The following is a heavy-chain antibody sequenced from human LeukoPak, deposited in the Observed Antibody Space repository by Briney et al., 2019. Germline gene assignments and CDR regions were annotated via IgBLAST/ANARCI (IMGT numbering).Heavy chain of an antibody. CDR3: ARTLVSQLTDY. CDR1: GGSISSGGYY. V-gene: IGHV4-31*11. Sequence: PSETLSLTCAVSGGSISSGGYYWSWIRQHPGKGLEWIGYIYYSGSTYYNPSLKSRVTISVDTSKNQFSLKLSSVTAADTAVYYCARTLVSQLTDYWGQGTLVTVSS. CDR2: IYYSGST. D-gene: IGHD3-9*01. J-gene: IGHJ4*02.